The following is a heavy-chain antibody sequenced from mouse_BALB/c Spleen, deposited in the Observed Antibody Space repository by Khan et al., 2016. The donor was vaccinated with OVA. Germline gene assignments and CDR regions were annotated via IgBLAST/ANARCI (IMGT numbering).Heavy chain of an antibody. J-gene: IGHJ3*01. CDR2: ISTYYGDA. CDR1: GYTFTDFT. V-gene: IGHV1S137*01. Sequence: VQLQESGAELVRPGVSVKISCKGSGYTFTDFTMHWVKQSHAMSLEWIGVISTYYGDANYNQKFKDKATMTVDKSSNTAYMDLARLTSEDCAIYYWARGGGGDRFLYWGQGTLVTVSA. CDR3: ARGGGGDRFLY.